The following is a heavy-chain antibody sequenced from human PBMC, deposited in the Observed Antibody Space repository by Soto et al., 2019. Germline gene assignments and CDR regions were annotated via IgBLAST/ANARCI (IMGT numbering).Heavy chain of an antibody. CDR2: IYYSGST. J-gene: IGHJ5*02. V-gene: IGHV4-39*01. CDR3: ERQILVPAAFNWFDP. D-gene: IGHD2-2*01. Sequence: QLQLQESGPGLVKPSENRSLTRTVPGGSISSSSYYWGWIRQPPGKGLEWIGSIYYSGSTYYNPALKSRVTVAVQTSKNQCSLKLSSVSAADTAVYYCERQILVPAAFNWFDPWGQGTLLTVSS. CDR1: GGSISSSSYY.